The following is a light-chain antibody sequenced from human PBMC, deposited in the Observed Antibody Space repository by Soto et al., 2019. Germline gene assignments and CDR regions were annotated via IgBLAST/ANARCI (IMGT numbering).Light chain of an antibody. CDR1: SSDVGAYNY. CDR3: SSYAGSNKDV. CDR2: EVS. Sequence: QSVLTQPPSASGYPGQSVTISCTGTSSDVGAYNYVSWYQQHPGKAPKLMIYEVSERPSGVPDRFSGSKSGHTASLTVSGLQAEDEADYYCSSYAGSNKDVFGTGTKLTVL. J-gene: IGLJ1*01. V-gene: IGLV2-8*01.